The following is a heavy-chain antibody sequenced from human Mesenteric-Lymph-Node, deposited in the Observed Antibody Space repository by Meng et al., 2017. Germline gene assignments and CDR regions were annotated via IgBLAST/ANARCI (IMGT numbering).Heavy chain of an antibody. J-gene: IGHJ1*01. V-gene: IGHV3-21*04. CDR3: AQREVTDEGKYFQH. D-gene: IGHD2-21*02. CDR1: GFTFSSYS. CDR2: ISSSSSYI. Sequence: GGSLRLSCAASGFTFSSYSMNWVRQAPGKGLEWVSSISSSSSYIYYADSVKGRFTISRDNAKNSLYLQMNSLRAEDTAVYYCAQREVTDEGKYFQHWGQDTLVTVSS.